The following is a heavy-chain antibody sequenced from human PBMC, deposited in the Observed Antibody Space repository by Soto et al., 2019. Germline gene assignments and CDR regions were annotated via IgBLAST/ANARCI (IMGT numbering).Heavy chain of an antibody. V-gene: IGHV4-31*03. J-gene: IGHJ4*02. CDR2: IYYSGST. CDR3: ARVNIAVAGTYDY. CDR1: GGSISSGGYY. Sequence: SETLSLTCTVSGGSISSGGYYWSWIRQHPGKGLEWIGYIYYSGSTYYNPSLKSRVTISVDTSKNQFSLKLSSVTAADTAVYYCARVNIAVAGTYDYWGQGTLVTAPQ. D-gene: IGHD6-19*01.